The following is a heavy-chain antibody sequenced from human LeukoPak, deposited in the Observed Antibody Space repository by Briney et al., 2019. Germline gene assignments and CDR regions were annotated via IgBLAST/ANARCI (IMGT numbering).Heavy chain of an antibody. V-gene: IGHV3-23*01. CDR1: GFTVISNY. CDR2: ISGSGGST. Sequence: GGSLRLSCAASGFTVISNYMSWVRQAPGKGLEWVSAISGSGGSTYYADSVKGRFTISRDNSRNTLYLQMNSLRTEDTAVYYCAREQQGRRAAFDYRGQGTPVTVSS. CDR3: AREQQGRRAAFDY. J-gene: IGHJ4*02. D-gene: IGHD1-1*01.